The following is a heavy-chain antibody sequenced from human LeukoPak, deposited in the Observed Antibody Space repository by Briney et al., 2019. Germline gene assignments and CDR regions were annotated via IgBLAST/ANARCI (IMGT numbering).Heavy chain of an antibody. CDR2: INAGNGNT. V-gene: IGHV1-3*01. J-gene: IGHJ4*02. D-gene: IGHD5-18*01. CDR1: GYTFTSYA. CDR3: ARARGGSYGYSYYFDY. Sequence: ASVKVSCKASGYTFTSYAMHWVRQAPGQRLEWMGWINAGNGNTKYSQKFQGRVTITRDTSASTAYMELSSLRSEDTALYYCARARGGSYGYSYYFDYWGQGTLVTVSS.